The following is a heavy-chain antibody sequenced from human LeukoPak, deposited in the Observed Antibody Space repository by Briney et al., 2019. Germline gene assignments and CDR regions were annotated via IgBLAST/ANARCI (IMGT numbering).Heavy chain of an antibody. CDR3: ASAQLRYIDWLLSRVFGTFDI. V-gene: IGHV1-69*01. Sequence: ASVKVSCKASGGTFSSYAIRWVRQAPGQGLEWMGGIIPIFGKANYAQKFQGRVTITAGYTTSTAYMELSRLRSEDTAVYYCASAQLRYIDWLLSRVFGTFDIWGQGTMVTVSS. D-gene: IGHD3-9*01. CDR1: GGTFSSYA. CDR2: IIPIFGKA. J-gene: IGHJ3*02.